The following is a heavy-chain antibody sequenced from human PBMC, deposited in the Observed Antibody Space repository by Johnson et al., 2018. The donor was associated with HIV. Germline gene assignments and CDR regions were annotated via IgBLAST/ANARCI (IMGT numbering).Heavy chain of an antibody. CDR3: AREEGNYILTRGDAFDI. D-gene: IGHD3-9*01. CDR2: ISSSGRTI. J-gene: IGHJ3*02. V-gene: IGHV3-11*04. CDR1: GFTFSDYY. Sequence: QVQLVESGGGLVEPGGSLRLSCAASGFTFSDYYMTWIRQAPGKGLECVSYISSSGRTIYYADSVKGRFTISRDNAKNSLYLQMNSLSAEDTAVYYCAREEGNYILTRGDAFDIWGQGTMVTVSS.